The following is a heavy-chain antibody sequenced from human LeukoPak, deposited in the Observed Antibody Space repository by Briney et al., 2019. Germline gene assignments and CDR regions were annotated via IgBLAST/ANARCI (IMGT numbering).Heavy chain of an antibody. D-gene: IGHD3-10*01. J-gene: IGHJ4*02. V-gene: IGHV4-59*01. Sequence: SETLSLTCTVSGDSITTYSWSWIRQPPGKGLEWIGYISSTESANYDLSLRSRVTILLDASRDQFSLKLSSVTAADTAVYYCARVRSHFGSVTGKSYYFDYWGQGSLVTVSS. CDR2: ISSTESA. CDR3: ARVRSHFGSVTGKSYYFDY. CDR1: GDSITTYS.